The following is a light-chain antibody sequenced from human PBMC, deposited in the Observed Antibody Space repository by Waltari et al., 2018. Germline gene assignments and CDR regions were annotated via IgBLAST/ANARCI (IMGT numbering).Light chain of an antibody. CDR2: EVS. J-gene: IGLJ1*01. V-gene: IGLV2-8*01. CDR1: SRHAGGYNY. Sequence: QSALTQPTSASGSPGPSVTISCTGTSRHAGGYNYVSWYQQHPGKAPKLMSYEVSKWPAGVPDRFSGSKSGNTASLTVSGLQAEDEADYYCCSYAGSNIYVFGTGTKVTVL. CDR3: CSYAGSNIYV.